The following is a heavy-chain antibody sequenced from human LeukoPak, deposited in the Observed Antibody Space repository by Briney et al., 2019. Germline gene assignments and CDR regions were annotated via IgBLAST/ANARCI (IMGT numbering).Heavy chain of an antibody. J-gene: IGHJ4*02. CDR2: IYHSGST. V-gene: IGHV4-30-2*01. D-gene: IGHD4-11*01. Sequence: SQTLSLTCAVSGGSISSGGYSWSWIRQPPGKGLEWIGYIYHSGSTYYNPSPKSRVTISVDRSKNQFSLKLSSVTAADTAVYYCARGVDYSNYFDYWGQGTLVTVSS. CDR1: GGSISSGGYS. CDR3: ARGVDYSNYFDY.